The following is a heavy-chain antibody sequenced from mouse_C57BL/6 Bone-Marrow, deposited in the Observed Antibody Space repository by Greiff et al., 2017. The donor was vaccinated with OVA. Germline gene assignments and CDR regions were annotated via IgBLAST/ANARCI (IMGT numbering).Heavy chain of an antibody. CDR1: GFSFNTYA. CDR3: VRSSYAMDY. J-gene: IGHJ4*01. V-gene: IGHV10-1*01. Sequence: DVQLVESGGGLVQPKGSLKLSCAASGFSFNTYAMNWVRQAPGKGLEWVARIRSKSNNYATYYADSVKDRFTISRDDSESMLYLQMNNLKTEDTAMYYCVRSSYAMDYWGQGTSVTVSS. CDR2: IRSKSNNYAT. D-gene: IGHD1-3*01.